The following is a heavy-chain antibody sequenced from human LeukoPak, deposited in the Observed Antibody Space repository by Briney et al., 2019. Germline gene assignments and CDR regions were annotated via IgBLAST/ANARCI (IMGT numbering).Heavy chain of an antibody. CDR1: GGSFSGYY. D-gene: IGHD3-22*01. V-gene: IGHV4-34*01. CDR3: ARGVYDSSGYYSDFDY. Sequence: PSETLSLTCAVYGGSFSGYYWSWIRQPPGKGLEWIGEINHSGSTNYNPSLKSRVTISVDTSKNQFSLKLSSVTAADTAVYYCARGVYDSSGYYSDFDYWGQGTLVTVSS. CDR2: INHSGST. J-gene: IGHJ4*02.